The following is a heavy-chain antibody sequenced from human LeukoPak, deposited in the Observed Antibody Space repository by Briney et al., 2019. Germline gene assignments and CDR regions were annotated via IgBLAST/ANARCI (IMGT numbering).Heavy chain of an antibody. CDR3: ARGGAIPAARTPFDY. CDR2: MNPNDGST. D-gene: IGHD2-2*01. CDR1: GYTYRGYY. Sequence: ASVKVSCKASGYTYRGYYIHWVRQAPGQGLEWVGVMNPNDGSTTYAQKFRGRVTVTRDTSASTVYMELSSLGSGDTAVYYCARGGAIPAARTPFDYWGQGSLVSVSS. V-gene: IGHV1-46*01. J-gene: IGHJ4*02.